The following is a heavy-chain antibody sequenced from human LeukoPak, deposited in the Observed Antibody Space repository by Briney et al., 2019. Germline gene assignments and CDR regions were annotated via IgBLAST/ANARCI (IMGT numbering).Heavy chain of an antibody. CDR1: GGTFSSYA. CDR3: AGVAYYYDSSGYYFDY. J-gene: IGHJ4*02. D-gene: IGHD3-22*01. CDR2: IIPIFGTA. Sequence: GSSVKVSCKASGGTFSSYAISWVRQAPGQGLEWMGGIIPIFGTANYAQKFQGRVTITADESTSTAYMELSSLRSEDTAVYYCAGVAYYYDSSGYYFDYWGQGTLVTVSS. V-gene: IGHV1-69*01.